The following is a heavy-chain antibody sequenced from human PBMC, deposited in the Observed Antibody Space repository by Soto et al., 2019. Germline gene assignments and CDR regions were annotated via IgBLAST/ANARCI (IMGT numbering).Heavy chain of an antibody. CDR2: IFYRGST. CDR1: GGSITHSTYN. CDR3: ARAEGPDEINWFDP. J-gene: IGHJ5*02. V-gene: IGHV4-39*01. Sequence: PSETLSLTCTVSGGSITHSTYNWGWIRQPPGKGLEWIASIFYRGSTYYNPSLRGRGTMSVDTSKSQFSLKLSSVTAADTAVYYCARAEGPDEINWFDPWGQGTLVTVSS.